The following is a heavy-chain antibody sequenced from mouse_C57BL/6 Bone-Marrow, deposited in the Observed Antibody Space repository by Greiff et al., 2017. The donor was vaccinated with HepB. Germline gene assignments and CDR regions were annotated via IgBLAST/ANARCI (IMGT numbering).Heavy chain of an antibody. Sequence: QVQLKQPGAELVKPGASVKMSCKASGYTFTSYWITWVKQRPGQGLEWIGDIYPGSGSTNYNEKFKSKATLTVDTSSSTAYMQRSSLTSEDSAVYYCARGDFAYWGQGTLVTVSA. CDR1: GYTFTSYW. CDR3: ARGDFAY. V-gene: IGHV1-55*01. J-gene: IGHJ3*01. CDR2: IYPGSGST.